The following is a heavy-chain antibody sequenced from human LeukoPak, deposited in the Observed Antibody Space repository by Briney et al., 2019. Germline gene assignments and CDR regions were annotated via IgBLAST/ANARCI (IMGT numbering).Heavy chain of an antibody. Sequence: GGSLRLSCAASGFTFSSYAMSRVRQAPGKGLEWVSAISGSGGSTYYADSVKGRFTISRDNSKNTLYLQMNSLRAEDTAVYYCAKSQQQLFTIDYWGQGTLVTVSS. D-gene: IGHD6-13*01. J-gene: IGHJ4*02. CDR3: AKSQQQLFTIDY. V-gene: IGHV3-23*01. CDR1: GFTFSSYA. CDR2: ISGSGGST.